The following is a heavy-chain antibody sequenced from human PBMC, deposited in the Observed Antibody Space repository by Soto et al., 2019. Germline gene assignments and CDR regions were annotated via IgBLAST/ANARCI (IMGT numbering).Heavy chain of an antibody. Sequence: QVQLVQSGAEVKKPGASVKVACKTSGYDFSDYSINWVRQAPGQGLEWMGWITIYNDYPRHADNFQDRVTITADPSTKTVYMELRTLRSEDPAAYYCARGKRRYVSYGEYWGQGTLVTVSS. CDR2: ITIYNDYP. CDR1: GYDFSDYS. V-gene: IGHV1-18*01. CDR3: ARGKRRYVSYGEY. D-gene: IGHD3-16*01. J-gene: IGHJ4*01.